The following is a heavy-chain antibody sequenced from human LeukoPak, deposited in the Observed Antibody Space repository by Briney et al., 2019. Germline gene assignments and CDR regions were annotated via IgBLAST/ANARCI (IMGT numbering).Heavy chain of an antibody. CDR1: GFTFSSYA. CDR3: AREWGNDYGDYPCFDY. J-gene: IGHJ4*02. CDR2: ISYDGSNK. Sequence: GGSLRLSCAASGFTFSSYAMHWVRQAPGKGLEWVAVISYDGSNKYYADSVKGRFTISRGNSKNTLYLQMNSLRAEDTAVYYCAREWGNDYGDYPCFDYWGQGTLVTVSS. V-gene: IGHV3-30*01. D-gene: IGHD4-17*01.